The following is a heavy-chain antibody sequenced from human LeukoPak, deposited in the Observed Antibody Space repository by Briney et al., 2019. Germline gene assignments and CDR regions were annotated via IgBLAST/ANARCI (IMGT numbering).Heavy chain of an antibody. Sequence: HPGGSLRLSCAASGFTFSSYAMSWVRQAPGKGLEWVSGLSGSGGSTYCADSVKGRFTISRDNSKNTLYLQMNSLRAEDTAVYYCAKLGGATVYREPSYWGQGTLVTVSS. CDR3: AKLGGATVYREPSY. D-gene: IGHD1-26*01. CDR2: LSGSGGST. J-gene: IGHJ4*02. V-gene: IGHV3-23*01. CDR1: GFTFSSYA.